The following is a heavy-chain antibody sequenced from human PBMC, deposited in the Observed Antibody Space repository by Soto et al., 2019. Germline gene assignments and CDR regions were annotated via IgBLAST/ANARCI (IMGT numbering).Heavy chain of an antibody. CDR2: VNPNSGNT. J-gene: IGHJ4*02. D-gene: IGHD3-16*02. V-gene: IGHV1-8*01. CDR3: ARGADRGVDY. Sequence: QVQLVQSGAEARQPGASVKVSCKTSGYTFTSYDINWMRQATGQGLEWMGWVNPNSGNTRIVQNFQGRVTMTRDTSLGTVYMELSSLTSDDTAVYYCARGADRGVDYWGQGTLVTVSS. CDR1: GYTFTSYD.